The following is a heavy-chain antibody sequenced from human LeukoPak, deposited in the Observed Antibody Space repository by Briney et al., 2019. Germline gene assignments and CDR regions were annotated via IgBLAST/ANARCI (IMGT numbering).Heavy chain of an antibody. V-gene: IGHV3-48*01. Sequence: GGSLRLSCAASGFTFTTYSMNWVRQAPGKGLEWISYISGGSGTMYYADSVKGRFTISRDNARNSLYLQLNSLRAEDTAVYFCARVTVGATADYFDSWGQGTLVTVSS. D-gene: IGHD1-26*01. J-gene: IGHJ4*02. CDR2: ISGGSGTM. CDR3: ARVTVGATADYFDS. CDR1: GFTFTTYS.